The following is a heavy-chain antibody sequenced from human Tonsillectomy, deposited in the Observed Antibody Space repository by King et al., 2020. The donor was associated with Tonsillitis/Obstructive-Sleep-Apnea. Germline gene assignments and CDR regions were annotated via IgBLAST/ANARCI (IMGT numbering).Heavy chain of an antibody. CDR2: IHYNGDT. V-gene: IGHV4-39*01. CDR3: ARPKKCSSSSNPLDS. CDR1: GDSISSSPYH. J-gene: IGHJ4*02. Sequence: QLQESGPGLVKPSETLSLTCTVSGDSISSSPYHWGWIRQPPGKGLEWIGSIHYNGDTYYNSFLKSRVTISIDTSKNQFSLKLSSVTAADTAVYYCARPKKCSSSSNPLDSWGQGTLVTVSS. D-gene: IGHD6-13*01.